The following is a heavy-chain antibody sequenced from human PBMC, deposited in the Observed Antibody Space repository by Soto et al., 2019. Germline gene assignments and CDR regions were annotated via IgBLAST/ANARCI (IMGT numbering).Heavy chain of an antibody. D-gene: IGHD2-8*01. V-gene: IGHV1-2*04. CDR2: INPNSGGT. CDR3: ARAPLGYCTNGVCYGSNWFDY. J-gene: IGHJ5*01. Sequence: ASVKVSCEASGYTFTGYYMHWVRQAPGQGLEWMGWINPNSGGTNYAQKFQGWVTMTRDTSISTAYMELSRLRSDDTAVYYCARAPLGYCTNGVCYGSNWFDYWGQGTLVTVSS. CDR1: GYTFTGYY.